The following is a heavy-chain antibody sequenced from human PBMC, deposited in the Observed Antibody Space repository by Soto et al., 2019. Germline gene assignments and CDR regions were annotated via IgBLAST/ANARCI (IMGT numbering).Heavy chain of an antibody. V-gene: IGHV4-59*01. D-gene: IGHD3-10*01. CDR2: IYYSGST. CDR1: GGSISSYY. Sequence: KPSETLSLTCTVSGGSISSYYWSWIRQPPGKGLKWIGYIYYSGSTNYNPSLKSRVTISVDTSKNQFSLKLSSVTAADTAVYYCARAGYGSGSYWADAFDIWGQGTMVTVSS. CDR3: ARAGYGSGSYWADAFDI. J-gene: IGHJ3*02.